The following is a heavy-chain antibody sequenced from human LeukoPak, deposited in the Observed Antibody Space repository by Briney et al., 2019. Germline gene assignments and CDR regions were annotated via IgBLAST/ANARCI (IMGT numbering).Heavy chain of an antibody. J-gene: IGHJ4*02. D-gene: IGHD6-13*01. CDR2: IIPILGIA. Sequence: ASVKVSCKASGGTFSSYAISWVRQAPGQGLEWMGRIIPILGIANYAQKFQGRVTITADKSTSTAYMELSSLRSEDTAVYYCARVGGAGYSSSWYRVEDYWGQGTLVTVSS. CDR1: GGTFSSYA. CDR3: ARVGGAGYSSSWYRVEDY. V-gene: IGHV1-69*04.